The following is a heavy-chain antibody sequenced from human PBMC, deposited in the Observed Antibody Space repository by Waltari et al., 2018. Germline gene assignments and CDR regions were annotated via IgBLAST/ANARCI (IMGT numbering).Heavy chain of an antibody. V-gene: IGHV4-38-2*01. D-gene: IGHD4-17*01. CDR2: IYHSGST. Sequence: QVQLQESGPGLVKPSETLSLTCAVSGYSISSGYYWGWIRQPPGKGLEWIGSIYHSGSTSYNPSLKSRVTISVDTSKNQFSLKLSSVTAADTAVYYCATPAPYGGTIDYWGQGTLVTVSS. CDR3: ATPAPYGGTIDY. J-gene: IGHJ4*02. CDR1: GYSISSGYY.